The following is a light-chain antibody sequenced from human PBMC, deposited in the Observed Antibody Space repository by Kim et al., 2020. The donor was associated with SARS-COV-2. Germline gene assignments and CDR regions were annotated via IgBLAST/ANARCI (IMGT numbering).Light chain of an antibody. CDR3: QQYGTPPRT. Sequence: SPGERATLSCRASQSVRSRYLAWYQQKPGQAPRLLIYVASTRATGIPDRVSGSGSGTDFTLTISSLEPEDFAVYYCQQYGTPPRTFGQGTKVDIK. V-gene: IGKV3-20*01. CDR1: QSVRSRY. J-gene: IGKJ1*01. CDR2: VAS.